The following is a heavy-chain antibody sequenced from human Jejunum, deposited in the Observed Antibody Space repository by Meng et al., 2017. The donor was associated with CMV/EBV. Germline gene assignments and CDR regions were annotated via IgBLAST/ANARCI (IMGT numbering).Heavy chain of an antibody. V-gene: IGHV3-11*06. CDR2: ISSSGNYT. D-gene: IGHD3-9*01. J-gene: IGHJ4*02. CDR1: GLTFSDQY. CDR3: TTVNYYAIYY. Sequence: QGELVGFGGGLVDPGGSLSLSCAASGLTFSDQYMSWSRQAPGKGLELISYISSSGNYTNYADSVRGRFPISRDNAKNSLYLQLNSLRAEDTALYYCTTVNYYAIYYWGQGPLVTVSS.